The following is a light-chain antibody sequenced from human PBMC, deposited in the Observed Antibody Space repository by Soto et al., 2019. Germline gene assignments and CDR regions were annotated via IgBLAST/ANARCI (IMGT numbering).Light chain of an antibody. CDR1: SSNIGTGYD. CDR2: GNN. V-gene: IGLV1-40*01. CDR3: QSYDSSLSCSGV. J-gene: IGLJ2*01. Sequence: QSVLTQPPSVSGAPGQRVTISCTGSSSNIGTGYDVHWYQQLPGTAPKLLIYGNNNRPSGVPDRFSGSKSGTSASLAITGLQAEDEADYYCQSYDSSLSCSGVFGGGTKLTVL.